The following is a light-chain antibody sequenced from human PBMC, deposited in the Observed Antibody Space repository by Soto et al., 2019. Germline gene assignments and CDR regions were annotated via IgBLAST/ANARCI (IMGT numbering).Light chain of an antibody. Sequence: EIVLTQSPGTLSLSPGERATLSCWASQSVSTSHLAWYQQKPGQAPRLLIYGASNRATGIPHRFSGSGSGTDFTLTISRLEPEDFAVYYCQQYGSSPPFTFGPGTKVDIK. CDR2: GAS. CDR1: QSVSTSH. V-gene: IGKV3-20*01. CDR3: QQYGSSPPFT. J-gene: IGKJ3*01.